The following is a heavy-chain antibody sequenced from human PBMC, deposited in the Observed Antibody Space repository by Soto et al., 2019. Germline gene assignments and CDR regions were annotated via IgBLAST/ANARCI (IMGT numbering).Heavy chain of an antibody. D-gene: IGHD4-4*01. J-gene: IGHJ5*01. V-gene: IGHV4-39*01. CDR3: FLQSYVNNLDVFDF. CDR2: IYYSGST. Sequence: SEALSLTWSVSCGSIRSSSYYVGRLRQPPGKGLEWIGSIYYSGSTYYNPSLKRRVTISVDTPKNQFSLKLSSVTAADTAVYSFFLQSYVNNLDVFDFCGQGTMVTVSS. CDR1: CGSIRSSSYY.